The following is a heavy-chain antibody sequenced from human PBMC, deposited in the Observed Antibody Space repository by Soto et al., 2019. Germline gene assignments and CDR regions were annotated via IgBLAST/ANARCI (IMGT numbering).Heavy chain of an antibody. CDR3: ARHDSSWYLDY. V-gene: IGHV4-59*08. D-gene: IGHD6-13*01. CDR2: IYYSGST. J-gene: IGHJ4*02. CDR1: GGSISSYY. Sequence: QVQLQESGPGLVKPSETLSLTCTVSGGSISSYYWSWIRQPPGKGLEWIGYIYYSGSTNYNPSLKSRVTISVDTSKNQFSLKLSSVTAADTAVYYCARHDSSWYLDYWGQGTLVTVSS.